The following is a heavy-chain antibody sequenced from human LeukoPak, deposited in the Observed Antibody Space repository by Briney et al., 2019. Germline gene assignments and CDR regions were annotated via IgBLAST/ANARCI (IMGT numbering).Heavy chain of an antibody. Sequence: GKSLRLSCAASGFTFSSYSMNWVRQAPGKGLEWVSHITASGTAMFYADSVKGRFTISRDNAKNSLYLQMNSLRDEDTAVYYCASSGSYRFDYWGQGTLVTVSS. CDR2: ITASGTAM. CDR3: ASSGSYRFDY. CDR1: GFTFSSYS. J-gene: IGHJ4*02. V-gene: IGHV3-48*02. D-gene: IGHD1-26*01.